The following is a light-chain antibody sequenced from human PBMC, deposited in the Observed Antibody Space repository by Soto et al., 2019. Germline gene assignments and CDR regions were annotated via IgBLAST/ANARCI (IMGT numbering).Light chain of an antibody. Sequence: DIQMTQSPSSLSASVGHRVTITCRASQSMSDYLNWYQQKPGKAPKLLIYAASSLQSGVPSSFSGSGSGTDFLLTISSMQPEDSATYFCQQTSNFGTFGHGTKVDIK. J-gene: IGKJ1*01. CDR1: QSMSDY. CDR2: AAS. CDR3: QQTSNFGT. V-gene: IGKV1-39*01.